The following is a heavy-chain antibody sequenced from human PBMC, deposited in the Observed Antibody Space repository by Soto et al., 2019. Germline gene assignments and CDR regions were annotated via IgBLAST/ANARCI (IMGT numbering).Heavy chain of an antibody. V-gene: IGHV3-23*01. Sequence: GGSLRLSCAASGFTFSRYAMSWVRQAPGKGLEWVSGLSGRGGSIYHADSVKGRFTISRDNTKDTLFLQMNGVRAKDTAIYYCARGRDMVREGMDVWGQGTTVTVSS. CDR2: LSGRGGSI. CDR3: ARGRDMVREGMDV. CDR1: GFTFSRYA. D-gene: IGHD3-10*01. J-gene: IGHJ6*02.